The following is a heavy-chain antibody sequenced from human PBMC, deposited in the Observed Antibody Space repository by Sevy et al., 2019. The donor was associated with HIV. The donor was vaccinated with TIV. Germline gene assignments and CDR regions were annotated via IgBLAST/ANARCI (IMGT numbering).Heavy chain of an antibody. CDR1: GFTFRNYW. D-gene: IGHD3-3*01. V-gene: IGHV3-74*01. CDR3: ARAGIGDFWSGYNGIDH. CDR2: IHTDGSSS. Sequence: GGSLRLSCAASGFTFRNYWMHWVRQAPGKGLVSVSYIHTDGSSSYYADYVKGRFTISRDNAQNTLYLQMNSLGAEDTVVYYCARAGIGDFWSGYNGIDHWGQGTLVTVSS. J-gene: IGHJ4*02.